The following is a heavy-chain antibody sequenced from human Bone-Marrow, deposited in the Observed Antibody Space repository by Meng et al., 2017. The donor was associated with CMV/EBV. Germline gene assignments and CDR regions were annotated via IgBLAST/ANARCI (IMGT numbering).Heavy chain of an antibody. D-gene: IGHD3-3*01. CDR2: IYSGGST. CDR3: ARVDGDFWSGYFCDY. Sequence: GGSLRLSCAASGFTVSSNYMSWVRQAPGKGLEWVSVIYSGGSTYYADSVKGRFTISRDNSKNTLYLQTNSLRAEDTAVYYCARVDGDFWSGYFCDYWGQGTLVTGSS. J-gene: IGHJ4*02. CDR1: GFTVSSNY. V-gene: IGHV3-53*01.